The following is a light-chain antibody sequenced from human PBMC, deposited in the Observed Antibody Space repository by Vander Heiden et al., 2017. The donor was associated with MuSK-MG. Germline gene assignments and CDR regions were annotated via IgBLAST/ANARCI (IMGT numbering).Light chain of an antibody. CDR1: QGISNY. CDR3: HGDNSAGQT. J-gene: IGKJ1*01. CDR2: AAS. Sequence: IQMTQSPSSLSASVGDRVTITCRASQGISNYLAWYQQKPGKVPKLLIYAASTLQSGVPSRFRGSGSGTDFTLTISSLQPEDVATYYCHGDNSAGQTFGQGTKVEIK. V-gene: IGKV1-27*01.